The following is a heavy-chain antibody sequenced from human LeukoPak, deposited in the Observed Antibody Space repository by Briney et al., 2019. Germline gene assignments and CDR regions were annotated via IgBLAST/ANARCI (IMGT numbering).Heavy chain of an antibody. D-gene: IGHD6-19*01. Sequence: GGSLRLSCAASGFTFSSYAMHWVRQAPGKGLEWVAVISYDGSNKYYADSVKGRFTISRDNSKNTLYLQMNSLRAEDTAVYYCAKDPDEYSSGPYYGMDVWGQGTTVTVSS. CDR2: ISYDGSNK. CDR1: GFTFSSYA. CDR3: AKDPDEYSSGPYYGMDV. J-gene: IGHJ6*02. V-gene: IGHV3-30-3*01.